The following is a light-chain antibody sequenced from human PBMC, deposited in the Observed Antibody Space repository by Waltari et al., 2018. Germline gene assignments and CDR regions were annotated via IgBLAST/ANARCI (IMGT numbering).Light chain of an antibody. CDR1: PSVSSN. Sequence: ETVMTQSPGTLSVSPGERATLPCRASPSVSSNIAWYQQKPGQAPRLLIYGASTRATGIPARFSGGGSGTEFTLTISSLQSEDFAVYYCHQFNNWPQTFGQGTKVEIK. CDR2: GAS. CDR3: HQFNNWPQT. J-gene: IGKJ1*01. V-gene: IGKV3-15*01.